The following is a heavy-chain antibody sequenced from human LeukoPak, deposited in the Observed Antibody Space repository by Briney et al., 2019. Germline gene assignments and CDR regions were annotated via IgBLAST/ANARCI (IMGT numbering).Heavy chain of an antibody. CDR3: TQIEWDRWRG. J-gene: IGHJ4*02. D-gene: IGHD1-1*01. Sequence: GGSLRLSCAASGFSFSGYWISWVRQAPGKGLEWVANINPDTRDKDYVDSVKGRFTISRDNTKKSLYLQMNNLRDEDTAVYYCTQIEWDRWRGWGQGTLVTVSS. V-gene: IGHV3-7*01. CDR1: GFSFSGYW. CDR2: INPDTRDK.